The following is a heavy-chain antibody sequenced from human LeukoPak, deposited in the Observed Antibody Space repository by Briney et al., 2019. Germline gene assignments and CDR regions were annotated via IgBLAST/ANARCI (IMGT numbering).Heavy chain of an antibody. J-gene: IGHJ5*02. Sequence: ASVKVSCKASGYTFTSYGISWVRQAPGQGLEWMGWISAYNGNTNYAQKLLGRVTMTTDTSTSTAYMELRSLRSDDTAVYYCARVEEAAAGNWFDPWGQGTLVTVSS. CDR3: ARVEEAAAGNWFDP. V-gene: IGHV1-18*01. CDR1: GYTFTSYG. D-gene: IGHD6-13*01. CDR2: ISAYNGNT.